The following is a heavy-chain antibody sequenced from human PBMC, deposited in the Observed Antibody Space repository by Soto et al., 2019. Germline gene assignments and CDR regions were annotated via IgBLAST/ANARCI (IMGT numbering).Heavy chain of an antibody. Sequence: QVQLVQSGAEVKKPGASVKVSCKASGYTFTSYYMHWVRQAPGQGLEWMGIINPSGGSTSYAQKFQGRVTMTRDTSTRTVYMELSSLRSEDTAVYYCARDRPERGYSYGCPDYWGQGTLVTVSS. CDR3: ARDRPERGYSYGCPDY. D-gene: IGHD5-18*01. CDR2: INPSGGST. V-gene: IGHV1-46*01. CDR1: GYTFTSYY. J-gene: IGHJ4*02.